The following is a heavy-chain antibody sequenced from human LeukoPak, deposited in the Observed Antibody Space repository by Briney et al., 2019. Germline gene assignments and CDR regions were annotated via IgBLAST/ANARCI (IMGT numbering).Heavy chain of an antibody. CDR1: GYSFASNW. CDR3: ARLGIAAAGLAFDY. D-gene: IGHD6-13*01. V-gene: IGHV5-51*01. Sequence: GESLKISCKGSGYSFASNWIGWVRQMPGKGLEWMGSIYPADSDTRYSPSFQGQVTISADKSISTAYLQWSSLKASDTAMYYCARLGIAAAGLAFDYWGQGTLVTVSS. CDR2: IYPADSDT. J-gene: IGHJ4*02.